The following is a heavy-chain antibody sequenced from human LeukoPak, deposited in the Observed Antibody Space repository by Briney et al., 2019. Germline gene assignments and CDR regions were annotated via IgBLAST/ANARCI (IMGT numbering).Heavy chain of an antibody. D-gene: IGHD2-2*01. CDR1: GYTFTSYG. V-gene: IGHV1-18*01. CDR3: AREGGCSSTSCYARSGMDV. J-gene: IGHJ6*03. Sequence: GASVKVSCKASGYTFTSYGISWVRQAPGQGLEWMGWISAYNGNTNYAQKLQGRVTMTTGTSTSTAYMELRSLRSDDTAVYYCAREGGCSSTSCYARSGMDVWGKGTTVTVSS. CDR2: ISAYNGNT.